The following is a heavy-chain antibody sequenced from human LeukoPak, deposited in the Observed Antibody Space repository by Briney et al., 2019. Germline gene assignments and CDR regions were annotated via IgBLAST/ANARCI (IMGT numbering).Heavy chain of an antibody. J-gene: IGHJ6*02. D-gene: IGHD5-18*01. Sequence: GGSLRLSCAASGFTFSSYGMHWVRQAPGKGLEWVAVISYDERNKYYADSVKGRFTISRDNSENTLLLQMNSLRAEDTAVYYCAKDRGYTYGHYYYYYGMNVWGQGTTVTVSS. CDR1: GFTFSSYG. CDR2: ISYDERNK. V-gene: IGHV3-30*18. CDR3: AKDRGYTYGHYYYYYGMNV.